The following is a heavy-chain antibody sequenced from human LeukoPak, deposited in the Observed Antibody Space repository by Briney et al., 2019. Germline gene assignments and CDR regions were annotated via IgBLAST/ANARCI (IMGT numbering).Heavy chain of an antibody. Sequence: VASVKVSCKASGYTFTSYGISWVRQAPGQGLEWMGWISAYNGNTNYAQKLQGRVTMTTDTSTSTAYMELRSLRSDDTAVYYCARGQNYDFWSGYYQDYWGQGTLVTVSS. CDR1: GYTFTSYG. J-gene: IGHJ4*02. CDR3: ARGQNYDFWSGYYQDY. D-gene: IGHD3-3*01. CDR2: ISAYNGNT. V-gene: IGHV1-18*01.